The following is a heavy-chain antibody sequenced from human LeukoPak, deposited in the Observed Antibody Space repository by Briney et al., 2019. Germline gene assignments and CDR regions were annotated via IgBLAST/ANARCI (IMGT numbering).Heavy chain of an antibody. D-gene: IGHD3-16*01. CDR1: GSTFDDYA. Sequence: PGGSLRLSCAASGSTFDDYAMHWVRQAPGKGLEWVSLISWDGGSTYYADSVKGRFTISRDNSKNSLYLQMNSLRAEDTALYYCAKDSRSGGLVYYYYYMDVWGKGTTVTVSS. CDR3: AKDSRSGGLVYYYYYMDV. CDR2: ISWDGGST. J-gene: IGHJ6*03. V-gene: IGHV3-43D*03.